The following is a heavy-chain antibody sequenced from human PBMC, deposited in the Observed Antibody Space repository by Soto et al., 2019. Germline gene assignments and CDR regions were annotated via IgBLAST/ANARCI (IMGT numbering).Heavy chain of an antibody. Sequence: LLLSXPASGVTFSTFPIHWFRDSPLKGLEYVSAISSNGGNTYYADYVTGRFTISSDNSKNTLYLQMSSLRTEDTAVYYCVQDTYWDDSSDYPPIWGQGILVNVSS. CDR3: VQDTYWDDSSDYPPI. J-gene: IGHJ4*02. D-gene: IGHD3-22*01. V-gene: IGHV3-64D*06. CDR2: ISSNGGNT. CDR1: GVTFSTFP.